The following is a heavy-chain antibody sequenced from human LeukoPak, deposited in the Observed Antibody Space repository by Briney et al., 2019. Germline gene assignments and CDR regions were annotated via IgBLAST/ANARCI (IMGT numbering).Heavy chain of an antibody. CDR3: ARDAYGGREAAYFDY. CDR1: GYTFTSYG. Sequence: ASVKVSCKASGYTFTSYGISWVRQAPGQGLEWMGWISAYNGNTNYAQKLQGRVTMTTDTSTSTAYMELRSLRSDDTAVYYCARDAYGGREAAYFDYWGQGTLVTVSS. J-gene: IGHJ4*02. D-gene: IGHD4-23*01. V-gene: IGHV1-18*01. CDR2: ISAYNGNT.